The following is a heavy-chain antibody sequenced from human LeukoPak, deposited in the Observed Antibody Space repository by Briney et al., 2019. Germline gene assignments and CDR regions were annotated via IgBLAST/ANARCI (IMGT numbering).Heavy chain of an antibody. D-gene: IGHD6-19*01. Sequence: SETLSLTCTVSGGSISSYYWSWIRQPAGKGLEWIGRIYTSGSTNYNPSLKSGVTMSVDTSKNQFSLKLSSVTAADRSVYYFARDPSIAVAEWFDPWGQGTLVTVSS. CDR2: IYTSGST. J-gene: IGHJ5*02. V-gene: IGHV4-4*07. CDR3: ARDPSIAVAEWFDP. CDR1: GGSISSYY.